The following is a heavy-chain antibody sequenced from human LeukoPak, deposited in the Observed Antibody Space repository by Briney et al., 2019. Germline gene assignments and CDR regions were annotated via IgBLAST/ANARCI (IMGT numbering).Heavy chain of an antibody. CDR2: ISGSGGST. J-gene: IGHJ1*01. V-gene: IGHV3-23*01. CDR1: GFTFSSYA. CDR3: AIPPSGYSSSWSHFQH. Sequence: GGSLRLSCAASGFTFSSYAMSWVRQAPGKGLEWVSAISGSGGSTYYADSVKGRFTISRDNSKNTLYLQMNSLRAEDTAVYYCAIPPSGYSSSWSHFQHWGRGTLVTVSS. D-gene: IGHD6-13*01.